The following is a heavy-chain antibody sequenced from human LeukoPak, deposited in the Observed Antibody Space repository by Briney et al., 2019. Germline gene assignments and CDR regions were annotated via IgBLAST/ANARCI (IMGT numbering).Heavy chain of an antibody. D-gene: IGHD2-2*01. Sequence: GESLKISCKGSGYSFTSYWIGWVRQMPGKGLEWMGIIYPGDSDTRYSPSFQGQVTISADKSISPAYLQWSSLKASDTAMYYCARQYCSSTSCGNWFDPWGQGTLVTVSS. CDR1: GYSFTSYW. CDR3: ARQYCSSTSCGNWFDP. V-gene: IGHV5-51*01. J-gene: IGHJ5*02. CDR2: IYPGDSDT.